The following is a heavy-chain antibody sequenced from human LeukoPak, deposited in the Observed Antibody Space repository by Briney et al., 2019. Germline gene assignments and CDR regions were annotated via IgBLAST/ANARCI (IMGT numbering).Heavy chain of an antibody. D-gene: IGHD3-16*01. J-gene: IGHJ4*02. Sequence: PGGSLRLSCAASGFTFSGTHMSWVRQAPGKGLEWVSAMYTGGTTYYADSVKGRLTISRDNSRNTLFLHMSSLRADDTAVYYCAKDEATSGGGLASWGQGTLVTVSS. CDR2: MYTGGTT. CDR1: GFTFSGTH. V-gene: IGHV3-53*01. CDR3: AKDEATSGGGLAS.